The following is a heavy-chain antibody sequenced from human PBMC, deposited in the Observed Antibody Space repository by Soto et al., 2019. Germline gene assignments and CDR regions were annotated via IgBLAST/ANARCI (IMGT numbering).Heavy chain of an antibody. CDR1: GFTVSSNY. CDR3: ARGISPLFDD. Sequence: GGSLRLSCAASGFTVSSNYMTWVRQAPGKGLEWVSVIYTGGSTYYADSVKGRFTISRHNSKNTLYLQMDSLRAEDTAVYYCARGISPLFDDWGQGILVTVSS. D-gene: IGHD3-3*02. V-gene: IGHV3-53*04. J-gene: IGHJ4*02. CDR2: IYTGGST.